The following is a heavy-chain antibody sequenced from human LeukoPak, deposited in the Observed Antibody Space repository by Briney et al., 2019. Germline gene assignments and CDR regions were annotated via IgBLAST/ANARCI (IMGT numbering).Heavy chain of an antibody. CDR1: GFTFSSYA. CDR3: AKDHGDYESYYFDY. Sequence: GGSLRLSCAASGFTFSSYAMSWVRQAPGKGLEWVSAISGSGGSTYYADSVKGRFTISRDNSKNTLYLQMNRLRAEDTAVYYCAKDHGDYESYYFDYWGQGTLVTVSS. CDR2: ISGSGGST. D-gene: IGHD4-17*01. V-gene: IGHV3-23*01. J-gene: IGHJ4*02.